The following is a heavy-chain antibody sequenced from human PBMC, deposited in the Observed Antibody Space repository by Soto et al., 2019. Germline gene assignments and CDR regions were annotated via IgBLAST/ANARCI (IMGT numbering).Heavy chain of an antibody. D-gene: IGHD4-17*01. CDR3: AGPYGDYDRAAFDI. V-gene: IGHV4-4*02. CDR1: SGSISSSNW. CDR2: IYHSGST. Sequence: QVQLQESGPGLVKPSGTLSLTCAVSSGSISSSNWWSWVRQPPGKGLEWIGEIYHSGSTNYNPSLKSRVTRSVDKSKTQCSLKLSSVTAADTAMYYCAGPYGDYDRAAFDIWGQGTMVTVSS. J-gene: IGHJ3*02.